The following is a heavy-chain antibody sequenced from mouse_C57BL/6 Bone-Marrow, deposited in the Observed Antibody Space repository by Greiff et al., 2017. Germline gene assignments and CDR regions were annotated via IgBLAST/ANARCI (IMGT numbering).Heavy chain of an antibody. D-gene: IGHD1-1*01. CDR1: GFTFTDYY. CDR2: IRNKANGYTT. Sequence: EVQGVESGGGLVQPGGSLRLSCATSGFTFTDYYMSWVRQPPGKALEWLGFIRNKANGYTTEYSASVKGRFTISRDNSQSILYLQMNTLRAEDSATYYCARDKGLITFYAMDYWGQGTSVTVSS. V-gene: IGHV7-3*02. J-gene: IGHJ4*01. CDR3: ARDKGLITFYAMDY.